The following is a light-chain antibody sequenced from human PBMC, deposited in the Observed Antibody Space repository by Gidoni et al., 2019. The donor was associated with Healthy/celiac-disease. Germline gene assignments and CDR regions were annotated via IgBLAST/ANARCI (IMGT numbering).Light chain of an antibody. V-gene: IGKV1-39*01. Sequence: DIQMTQSPSSLSASVGDRVTITCRASQSISSYLNWYQQKPGKAPKLLIYAASSLQSGVPSRFSGSGSGTDFTLTISSLQPEDFATYYCQHSYSTLWTFXQXTKVEIK. CDR2: AAS. CDR1: QSISSY. J-gene: IGKJ1*01. CDR3: QHSYSTLWT.